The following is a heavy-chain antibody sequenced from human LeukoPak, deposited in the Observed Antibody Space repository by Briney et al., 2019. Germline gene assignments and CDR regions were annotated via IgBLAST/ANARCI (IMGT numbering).Heavy chain of an antibody. CDR3: ARGRYDILTLGDY. CDR2: INPNSGGT. D-gene: IGHD3-9*01. CDR1: GYIFTGYY. J-gene: IGHJ4*02. V-gene: IGHV1-2*02. Sequence: ASVKVSCKASGYIFTGYYMHWVRQAPGQGLEWMGWINPNSGGTNYAQKFQGRVTMTRDTSISTAYMELSRLRSDDTAVYYCARGRYDILTLGDYWGQGTLVTVSS.